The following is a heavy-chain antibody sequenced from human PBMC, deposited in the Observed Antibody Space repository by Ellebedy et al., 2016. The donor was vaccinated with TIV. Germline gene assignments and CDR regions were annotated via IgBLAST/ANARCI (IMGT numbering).Heavy chain of an antibody. CDR3: ARDRGGSYLNYYGMDV. D-gene: IGHD2/OR15-2a*01. V-gene: IGHV1-69*10. CDR2: IIPFLGTA. J-gene: IGHJ6*02. Sequence: SVKVSCXASGGTFSNYAITWVRQAPGQGLEWMGGIIPFLGTANYAQNFQGRVTITADKSTSTAYMDLSSLRSDDTAVYYCARDRGGSYLNYYGMDVWGQGTTVTVSS. CDR1: GGTFSNYA.